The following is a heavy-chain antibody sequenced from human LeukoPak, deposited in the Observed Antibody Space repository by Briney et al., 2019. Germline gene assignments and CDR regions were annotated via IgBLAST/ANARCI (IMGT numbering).Heavy chain of an antibody. V-gene: IGHV4-30-4*08. Sequence: PSQTLSLTCTVSGGSISSGDYYWSWIRQPPGKGLEWIGYIYYSGSTYYNPSLKSRVTISVDTSKNQFSLQLSSVTAADTAVYYCARLSYSSSSCWFDPWGQGTLVTVSS. CDR3: ARLSYSSSSCWFDP. D-gene: IGHD6-6*01. CDR2: IYYSGST. J-gene: IGHJ5*02. CDR1: GGSISSGDYY.